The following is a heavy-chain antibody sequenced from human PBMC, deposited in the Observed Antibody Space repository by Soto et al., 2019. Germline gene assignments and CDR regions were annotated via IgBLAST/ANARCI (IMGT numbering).Heavy chain of an antibody. J-gene: IGHJ5*02. D-gene: IGHD2-21*02. CDR2: IYYSGST. CDR3: ARLAYCGGDCYPGWFDP. V-gene: IGHV4-31*03. CDR1: GGSISSGGYS. Sequence: SETLSLTCTVSGGSISSGGYSWSWIRQHPGKGLEWIGYIYYSGSTYYNPSLKSRVTISVDTSKNQFSLKLSSVTAADTAVYYCARLAYCGGDCYPGWFDPWGQGTLVTVSS.